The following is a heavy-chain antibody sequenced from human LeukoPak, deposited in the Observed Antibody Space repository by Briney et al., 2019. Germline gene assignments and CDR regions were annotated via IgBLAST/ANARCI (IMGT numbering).Heavy chain of an antibody. D-gene: IGHD2-2*01. CDR2: IIPIFGTA. Sequence: ASVKVSCKASGGTFSSYAISWVRQAPGQGLEWMGGIIPIFGTANYAQKFQGRVTITTDESTSTAYMELSSLRSEDTAVYYCARGHCSSTSCYEGLDWFDPRGQGTLVTVSS. CDR3: ARGHCSSTSCYEGLDWFDP. J-gene: IGHJ5*02. CDR1: GGTFSSYA. V-gene: IGHV1-69*05.